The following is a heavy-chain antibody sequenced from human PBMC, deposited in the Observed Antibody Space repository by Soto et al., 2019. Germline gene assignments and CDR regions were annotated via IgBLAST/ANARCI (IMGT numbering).Heavy chain of an antibody. V-gene: IGHV3-23*01. D-gene: IGHD3-22*01. CDR1: GFTFSSYA. CDR3: AKILLPRPLIANDAFDI. J-gene: IGHJ3*02. CDR2: ISGSGGST. Sequence: PGGSLRLSCAASGFTFSSYAMSWVRQAPGKGLEWVSAISGSGGSTYYADSVKGRFTISRDNAQNTLYLQMSSLRAEDTAVYYCAKILLPRPLIANDAFDIWGQGTVVTVSS.